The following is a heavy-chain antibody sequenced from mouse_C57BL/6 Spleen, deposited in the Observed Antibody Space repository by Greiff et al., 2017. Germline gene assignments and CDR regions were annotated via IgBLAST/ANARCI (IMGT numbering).Heavy chain of an antibody. CDR2: INYDGSST. D-gene: IGHD2-3*01. Sequence: EVMLVESEGGLVQPGSSMKLSCTASGFTFSDYYMAWVRQVPEKGLEWVANINYDGSSTYYLDSLKSRFIISRDNAKNILYLQMSILKSEDTATYYCARGGYYPYYAMDYWGQGTSVTVSS. CDR1: GFTFSDYY. J-gene: IGHJ4*01. V-gene: IGHV5-16*01. CDR3: ARGGYYPYYAMDY.